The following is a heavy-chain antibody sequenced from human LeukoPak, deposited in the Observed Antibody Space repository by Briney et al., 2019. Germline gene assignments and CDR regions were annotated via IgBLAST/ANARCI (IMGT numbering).Heavy chain of an antibody. D-gene: IGHD2-15*01. CDR2: INAGNDNT. Sequence: ASVKVSCKASGYTFTSYAMHWVRQAPGQRLEWMGWINAGNDNTKYSQKFQGRVTITRDTSASTAYMELSSLRSEDTAVYYCARDLGYCTGGTCYPNWFDPWGQGSLVTVSS. V-gene: IGHV1-3*01. J-gene: IGHJ5*02. CDR3: ARDLGYCTGGTCYPNWFDP. CDR1: GYTFTSYA.